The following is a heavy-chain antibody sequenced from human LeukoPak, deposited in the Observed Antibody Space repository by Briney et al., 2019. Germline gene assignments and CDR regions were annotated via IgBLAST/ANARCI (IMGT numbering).Heavy chain of an antibody. D-gene: IGHD5-18*01. CDR2: IYHSGST. Sequence: SSETLSLTCTVSGYSISSGYYWGWIRQPPGKGLEWIGSIYHSGSTYYNPSLKSRVTISVDTSKNQFSLKLSSVTAADTAVYYCARDSPMDTAMVIGSPPDYWGQGTLVTVSS. V-gene: IGHV4-38-2*02. CDR1: GYSISSGYY. J-gene: IGHJ4*02. CDR3: ARDSPMDTAMVIGSPPDY.